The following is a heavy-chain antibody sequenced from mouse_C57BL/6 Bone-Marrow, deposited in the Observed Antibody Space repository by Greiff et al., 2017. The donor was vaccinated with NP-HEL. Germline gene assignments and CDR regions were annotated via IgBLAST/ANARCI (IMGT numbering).Heavy chain of an antibody. V-gene: IGHV1-4*01. CDR1: GCTFTSYT. D-gene: IGHD2-4*01. Sequence: VQLQQSGAELARPGASVKMSCKASGCTFTSYTMHWVKQRPGQGLEWIGYINPSSGYTKYNQKFKDKATLTADKSSSTAYMQLSSLTSEDSAVYYCARGRLRRTKAMDDWGQGTSVTVSS. CDR3: ARGRLRRTKAMDD. CDR2: INPSSGYT. J-gene: IGHJ4*01.